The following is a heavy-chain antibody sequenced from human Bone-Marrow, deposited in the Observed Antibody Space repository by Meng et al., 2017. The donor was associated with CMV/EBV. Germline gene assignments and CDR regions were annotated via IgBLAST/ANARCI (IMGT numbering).Heavy chain of an antibody. Sequence: GESLKISCAASGFTFSSYWMHWVRQAPGKGLVWVSRINSDGSSTSYADSVKGRFTISRDNAKNTLYLQMNSLRAEDTAVYYCVSGLDPPFDYWGQGTLVTVSS. D-gene: IGHD1-26*01. CDR3: VSGLDPPFDY. J-gene: IGHJ4*02. CDR1: GFTFSSYW. V-gene: IGHV3-74*01. CDR2: INSDGSST.